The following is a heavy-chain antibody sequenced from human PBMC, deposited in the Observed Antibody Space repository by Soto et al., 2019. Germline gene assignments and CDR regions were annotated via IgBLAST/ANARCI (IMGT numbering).Heavy chain of an antibody. CDR2: ISYDGSNK. J-gene: IGHJ4*02. CDR3: AKEEVGTGY. CDR1: GFTFSSYG. Sequence: QVQLVESGGGVVQPGRSLRLSCAASGFTFSSYGMHWVRQAPGKGLEWVAVISYDGSNKYYADSVKGRFTISRDNSKNTLYLQMNSLRAEDTAVYYCAKEEVGTGYWGQGTLVTVSS. V-gene: IGHV3-30*18.